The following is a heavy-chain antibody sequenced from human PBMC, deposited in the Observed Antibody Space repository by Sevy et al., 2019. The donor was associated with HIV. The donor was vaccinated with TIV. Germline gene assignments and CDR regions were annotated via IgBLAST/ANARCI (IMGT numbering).Heavy chain of an antibody. CDR2: ISSSSDII. V-gene: IGHV3-48*02. CDR1: GFIFSGYS. J-gene: IGHJ4*02. CDR3: ARTIAAAETFDY. Sequence: WGSLRLSCAVSGFIFSGYSMNWVRQAPGKGLEWVSYISSSSDIIYYADSVKGRFTISRDNARNSLYLQMNSLRDEDTAVYYCARTIAAAETFDYWGQGALVTVSS. D-gene: IGHD6-25*01.